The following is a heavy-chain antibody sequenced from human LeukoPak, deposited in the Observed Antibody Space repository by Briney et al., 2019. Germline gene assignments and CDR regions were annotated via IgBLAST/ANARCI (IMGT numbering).Heavy chain of an antibody. V-gene: IGHV1-69*04. CDR2: IIPILGIA. CDR1: GGTFSSYA. J-gene: IGHJ5*02. Sequence: SVKVSCKASGGTFSSYAISWVRQAPGQGLEWMGRIIPILGIANYAQKFQDRVTITADKSTSTAYMELSSLRSEDTAVYYCARMTTVTTSYWFDPWGQGTLVTVSS. D-gene: IGHD4-17*01. CDR3: ARMTTVTTSYWFDP.